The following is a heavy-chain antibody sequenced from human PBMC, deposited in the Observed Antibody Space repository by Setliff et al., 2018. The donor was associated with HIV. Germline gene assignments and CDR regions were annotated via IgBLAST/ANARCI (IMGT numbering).Heavy chain of an antibody. V-gene: IGHV5-51*01. CDR3: TRRRRAPGIEDLEAY. CDR2: INPGDFVT. Sequence: PGESLKISYQASGYSFTNYWIGWVRQMPGKGLEWRGVINPGDFVTRYRPSFQGQVFISADRSITTAYLQWDSLKASDTAIYYCTRRRRAPGIEDLEAYWGQGTLVTVSS. J-gene: IGHJ4*02. CDR1: GYSFTNYW. D-gene: IGHD1-26*01.